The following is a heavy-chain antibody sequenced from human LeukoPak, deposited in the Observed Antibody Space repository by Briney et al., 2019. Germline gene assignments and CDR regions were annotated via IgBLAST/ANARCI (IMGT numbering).Heavy chain of an antibody. J-gene: IGHJ4*02. CDR2: IYYSGST. D-gene: IGHD3-16*02. CDR1: GGSISSSSYY. CDR3: ARAEIKLYNQRRYYFDY. V-gene: IGHV4-39*07. Sequence: PSETLSLTCTVSGGSISSSSYYWGWIRQPPGKGLEWIGSIYYSGSTYYNPSLKSRVTISVDTSKNQFSLKLSSVTAADTAVYYCARAEIKLYNQRRYYFDYWGQGTLVTVSS.